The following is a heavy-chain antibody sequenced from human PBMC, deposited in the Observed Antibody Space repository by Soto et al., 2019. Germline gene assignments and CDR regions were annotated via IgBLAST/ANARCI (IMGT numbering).Heavy chain of an antibody. CDR3: AILSSLVSDGQFDH. V-gene: IGHV4-4*02. D-gene: IGHD2-15*01. CDR1: GGSISSGNW. Sequence: SDTLSLTYAVSGGSISSGNWWSWVRQPPGKGLEWIGEVYRTGATTYNPSFRSRVRLSVDEPKNQFSLMLTSVTAADTALYYCAILSSLVSDGQFDHGGPGTLVPVS. J-gene: IGHJ4*02. CDR2: VYRTGAT.